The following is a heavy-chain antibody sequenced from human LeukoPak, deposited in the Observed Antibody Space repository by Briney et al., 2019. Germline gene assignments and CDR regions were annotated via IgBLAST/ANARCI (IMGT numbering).Heavy chain of an antibody. V-gene: IGHV1-2*04. D-gene: IGHD3-9*01. CDR2: INPNSGGT. CDR3: ARDRYDILTGLTHNWFDP. J-gene: IGHJ5*02. CDR1: GYTFTGYY. Sequence: ASVKVSCKASGYTFTGYYMHWMRQAPGQGLEWMGCINPNSGGTNYAQKFQGWVTMTRDTSISTAYMELSRLRSDDTAVYYCARDRYDILTGLTHNWFDPWGQRTLVTVSS.